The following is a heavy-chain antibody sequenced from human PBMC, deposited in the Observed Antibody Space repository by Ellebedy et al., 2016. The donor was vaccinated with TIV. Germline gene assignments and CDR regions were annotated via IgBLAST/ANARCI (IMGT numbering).Heavy chain of an antibody. CDR2: INQDGSDK. CDR3: ATDGSYGDYRSPTHAFVF. D-gene: IGHD4-17*01. Sequence: GESLKISCVVSGFSFRSYWMTWVRQAPGKGLEWVANINQDGSDKYYVDSVRGRFTISRDNAKNSLNLQLNSLRDEDTALYYCATDGSYGDYRSPTHAFVFWGQGTVVIVSS. V-gene: IGHV3-7*01. CDR1: GFSFRSYW. J-gene: IGHJ3*01.